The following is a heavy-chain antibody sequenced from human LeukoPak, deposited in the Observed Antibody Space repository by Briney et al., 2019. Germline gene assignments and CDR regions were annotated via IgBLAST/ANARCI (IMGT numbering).Heavy chain of an antibody. CDR2: ISDRGGST. D-gene: IGHD2-15*01. CDR1: GFTFSSYA. V-gene: IGHV3-23*01. J-gene: IGHJ4*02. CDR3: AKLYCSGGTCYWPDY. Sequence: GGSLRLSCAASGFTFSSYAMSWVRQAPGKGLEWVSTISDRGGSTYYAHSVKGRLTISRDNSKNTLYLQMNSLRAEDTALYYCAKLYCSGGTCYWPDYWGRGTLVTVSS.